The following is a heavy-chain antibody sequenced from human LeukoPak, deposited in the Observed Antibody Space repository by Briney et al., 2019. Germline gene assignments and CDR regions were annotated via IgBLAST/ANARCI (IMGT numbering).Heavy chain of an antibody. CDR1: GFTFSSIA. D-gene: IGHD2-2*01. CDR3: AKVRCTSCYGYFDY. J-gene: IGHJ4*02. CDR2: IRSNGETT. Sequence: GGSLRLSCAASGFTFSSIAMTWVRQAPGKGLEWVSTIRSNGETTYNADSVKGRFTISRDNSKNTLYLQMNSLRAEDTAVYYCAKVRCTSCYGYFDYWGQGTLVTVSS. V-gene: IGHV3-23*01.